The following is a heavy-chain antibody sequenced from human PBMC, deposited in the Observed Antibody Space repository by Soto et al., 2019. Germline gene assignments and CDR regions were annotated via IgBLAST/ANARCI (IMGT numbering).Heavy chain of an antibody. J-gene: IGHJ6*02. CDR2: IYPGDSDT. D-gene: IGHD6-13*01. Sequence: GESLKISCKGSGYSFTSYWIGWVRQMPGKGLEWMGIIYPGDSDTRYSPSFQGQVTISADKSVSTAYLQWSSLKASDTAMYYCARSIAAAGHYYYYGMDVWGQGTTVTVAS. CDR3: ARSIAAAGHYYYYGMDV. CDR1: GYSFTSYW. V-gene: IGHV5-51*01.